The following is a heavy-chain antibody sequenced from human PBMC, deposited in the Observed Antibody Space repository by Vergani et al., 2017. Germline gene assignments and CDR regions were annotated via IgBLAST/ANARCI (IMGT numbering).Heavy chain of an antibody. CDR1: GFIFSHYW. Sequence: EVQLVESGGGLVQPGGSLRLSCAASGFIFSHYWMSWVRQAPGKGLEWVANINQDGSEKYYVDSVKGRFTISRDNAKNSLYLQMNSLRAEVTALYYCARINYYGSSGYSLTRWHNWFDPWGQGTPVTVSS. D-gene: IGHD3-22*01. V-gene: IGHV3-7*01. CDR3: ARINYYGSSGYSLTRWHNWFDP. J-gene: IGHJ5*02. CDR2: INQDGSEK.